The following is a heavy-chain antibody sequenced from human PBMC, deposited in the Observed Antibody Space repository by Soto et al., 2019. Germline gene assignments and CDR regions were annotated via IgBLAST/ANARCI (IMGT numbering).Heavy chain of an antibody. D-gene: IGHD6-6*01. V-gene: IGHV1-3*01. Sequence: QVQLVQSGAEVKKPGASVKVSCKASGYTFTNNAIHWVRQAPGQRLEWMGWINPGDGNTKYSQKFQDRVTITRDTSASTAYMDLGSRRSEDTAVYYCARADSLYSSSSEDYWGQGTLVTVSS. CDR1: GYTFTNNA. CDR2: INPGDGNT. J-gene: IGHJ4*02. CDR3: ARADSLYSSSSEDY.